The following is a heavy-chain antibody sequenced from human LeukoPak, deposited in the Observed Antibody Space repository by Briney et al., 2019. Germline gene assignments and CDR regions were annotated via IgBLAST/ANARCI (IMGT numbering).Heavy chain of an antibody. CDR3: AGLVVPAAEYYYGMDV. Sequence: SETLSLTCAVYGGSFSGYYWSWIRQPPGKGLEWIGEINHSGSTNYNPSLKSRVAISVDTSKNQFSLKLSSVTAADTAVYYCAGLVVPAAEYYYGMDVWGKGTTVTVSS. D-gene: IGHD2-2*01. CDR2: INHSGST. CDR1: GGSFSGYY. V-gene: IGHV4-34*01. J-gene: IGHJ6*04.